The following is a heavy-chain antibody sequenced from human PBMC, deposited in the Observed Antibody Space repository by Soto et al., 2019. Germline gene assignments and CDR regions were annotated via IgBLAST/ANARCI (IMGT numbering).Heavy chain of an antibody. CDR3: ARGAKHIVVVTAKYAFDI. CDR2: IIPIYGTA. J-gene: IGHJ3*02. D-gene: IGHD2-21*02. Sequence: SVKVSCKASGYTFTSYCISWVRQAPGQGLEWMGGIIPIYGTANYAQKFQGRVTITADESTSTAYMELSSLRSEDTAVYYCARGAKHIVVVTAKYAFDIWGQGTMVIVSS. V-gene: IGHV1-69*13. CDR1: GYTFTSYC.